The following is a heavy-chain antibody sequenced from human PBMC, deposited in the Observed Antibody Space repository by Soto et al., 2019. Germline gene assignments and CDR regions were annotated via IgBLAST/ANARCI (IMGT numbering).Heavy chain of an antibody. D-gene: IGHD3-9*01. Sequence: PGGSLRLSCAASGFTFSSYSMNWVRQAPGKGLEWVSYISSSSSTIYYADSVKGRFTISRDNAKNSLYLQMNSLRAEDTAVYYCEGLRYFDWSNTSPPQNVWGKGTTVTVSS. CDR3: EGLRYFDWSNTSPPQNV. CDR1: GFTFSSYS. V-gene: IGHV3-48*01. J-gene: IGHJ6*04. CDR2: ISSSSSTI.